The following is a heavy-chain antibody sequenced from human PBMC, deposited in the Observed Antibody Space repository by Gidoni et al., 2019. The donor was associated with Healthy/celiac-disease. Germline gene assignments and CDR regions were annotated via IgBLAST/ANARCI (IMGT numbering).Heavy chain of an antibody. Sequence: QVQLQESGPGLVKPSQTLSLTCTVSGGSISSGAYYWSWIRQPPGKGLEWIGYIYYSGSTYYNPSLKSRVTISVDTPKNQFSLKLSSVTAADTAVYYWARGYCSSTSCFGGDYWGQGTLVTVSS. J-gene: IGHJ4*02. V-gene: IGHV4-30-4*01. CDR3: ARGYCSSTSCFGGDY. CDR1: GGSISSGAYY. CDR2: IYYSGST. D-gene: IGHD2-2*01.